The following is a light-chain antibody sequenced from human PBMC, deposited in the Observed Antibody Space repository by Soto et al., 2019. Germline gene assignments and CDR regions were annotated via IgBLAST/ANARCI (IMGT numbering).Light chain of an antibody. V-gene: IGLV2-14*01. CDR3: TSYTSTNSWV. CDR1: ASDVGAYDY. J-gene: IGLJ3*02. CDR2: EVT. Sequence: QSLLTQLASMSASPRQSITISCPGTASDVGAYDYVSWYQQYPGKAPKLIIYEVTGRPSGVLSRFAGSLSGNTASLTFSGLQADNEAHYYCTSYTSTNSWVFGGETQLTVL.